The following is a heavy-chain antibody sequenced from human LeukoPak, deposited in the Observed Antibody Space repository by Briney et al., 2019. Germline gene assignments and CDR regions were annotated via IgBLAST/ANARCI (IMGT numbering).Heavy chain of an antibody. CDR2: INPNSGGT. CDR1: GYTFTGYY. V-gene: IGHV1-2*02. J-gene: IGHJ4*02. Sequence: GASVKVSCKASGYTFTGYYMHWVRQAPGQGLEWMGWINPNSGGTNYAQKFQGRVTMTRDTSISTAYMELSRLRSDDTAVYYCARDLLIISTTSPSDYWGQGTLVTVSS. D-gene: IGHD4-17*01. CDR3: ARDLLIISTTSPSDY.